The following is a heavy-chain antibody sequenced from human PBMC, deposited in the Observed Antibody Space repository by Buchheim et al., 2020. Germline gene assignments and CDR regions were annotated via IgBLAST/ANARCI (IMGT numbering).Heavy chain of an antibody. D-gene: IGHD3-10*01. J-gene: IGHJ4*02. V-gene: IGHV3-48*02. CDR3: VREKRFGEPYYFDY. Sequence: EVQLVESGGGLVQPGGSLRLSCAASGFIFSSYSMNWVRQAPGKGLEWVSYISSSSYTLYYADSVKGRFTISRDNAKNSLYLQMNSLRDEDTAVYYCVREKRFGEPYYFDYWGQGTL. CDR1: GFIFSSYS. CDR2: ISSSSYTL.